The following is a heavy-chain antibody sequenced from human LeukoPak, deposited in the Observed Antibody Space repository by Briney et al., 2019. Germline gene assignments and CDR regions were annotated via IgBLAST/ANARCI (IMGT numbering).Heavy chain of an antibody. CDR3: GSPRTFSGRNVLDM. CDR1: GFTFSTYW. J-gene: IGHJ3*02. D-gene: IGHD3-10*02. CDR2: INSDGRTT. Sequence: PGGSLRLSCAAAGFTFSTYWMHWVHQVPGKGLVWVSRINSDGRTTGYADSVKGRFTISRDNAKNTLYLQMNSLRVEDTAVYYCGSPRTFSGRNVLDMWGQGTMVTVSS. V-gene: IGHV3-74*01.